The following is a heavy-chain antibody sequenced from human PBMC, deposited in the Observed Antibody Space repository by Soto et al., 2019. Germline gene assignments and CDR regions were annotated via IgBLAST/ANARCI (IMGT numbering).Heavy chain of an antibody. CDR1: DGSISSYY. V-gene: IGHV4-59*01. D-gene: IGHD6-13*01. CDR2: IYYSGST. J-gene: IGHJ5*02. CDR3: ARFVLVAAVKQDWFDP. Sequence: PSETLSLTCTFSDGSISSYYWSWNRQPPGKGLEWIGYIYYSGSTNYNPSLKSRVTISVDTSKNQFSLKLSSVTAADTAVYYCARFVLVAAVKQDWFDPWGQGTLVTVSS.